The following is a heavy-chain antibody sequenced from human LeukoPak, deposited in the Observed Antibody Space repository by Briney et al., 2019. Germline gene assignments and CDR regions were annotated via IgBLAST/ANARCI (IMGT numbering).Heavy chain of an antibody. D-gene: IGHD4-17*01. V-gene: IGHV3-21*01. CDR1: GFTFNTYT. Sequence: PGGSLRLSCTASGFTFNTYTMNWVRQAPGKGLEWVSSISYTSGNIFYADSVKGRFTVSRDNGKDSLYLQMNSLRAEDTAVYYCATEKNYGDYNAYGMDVWGQGTTVIVSS. CDR2: ISYTSGNI. CDR3: ATEKNYGDYNAYGMDV. J-gene: IGHJ6*02.